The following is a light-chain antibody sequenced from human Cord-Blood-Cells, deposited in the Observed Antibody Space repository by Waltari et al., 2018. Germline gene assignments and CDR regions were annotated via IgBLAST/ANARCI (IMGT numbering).Light chain of an antibody. CDR3: QQFNSYPQT. CDR1: QGISSA. V-gene: IGKV1-13*02. Sequence: AIQLTQSPSSLSASVGDRVTITCRASQGISSALAWYQQKPGKAPKLLIYDASSLETGVPSRFSGSGSGTDFTLTISSLQPEDFAAYYCQQFNSYPQTFGQGTKVEIK. CDR2: DAS. J-gene: IGKJ1*01.